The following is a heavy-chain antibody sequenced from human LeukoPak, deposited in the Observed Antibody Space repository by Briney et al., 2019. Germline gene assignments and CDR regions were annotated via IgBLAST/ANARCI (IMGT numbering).Heavy chain of an antibody. J-gene: IGHJ5*02. Sequence: GGSLRLSCAASGFSFDDYAMHWVRQAPGKGLEWVSLISGDGGSTYYADSVKGRFTISRDNSKNSLYLQMNSLRTEDTALYYCAKDRYSGSYNWFDPWGQGTLVTVSS. CDR2: ISGDGGST. CDR1: GFSFDDYA. D-gene: IGHD1-26*01. V-gene: IGHV3-43*02. CDR3: AKDRYSGSYNWFDP.